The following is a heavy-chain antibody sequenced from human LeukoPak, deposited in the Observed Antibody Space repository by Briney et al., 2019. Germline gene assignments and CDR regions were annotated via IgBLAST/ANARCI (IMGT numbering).Heavy chain of an antibody. V-gene: IGHV3-30*03. Sequence: GGSLRLSCAASGFTFNNFGMHWVRQAPGKGLEWVALISYDGRYEYYADSVKGRFTISRDNSKNTLYLQMNSLRAEDTAVYYCAREDRLYYYYYGMDVWGQGTTVTVSS. CDR2: ISYDGRYE. CDR1: GFTFNNFG. D-gene: IGHD4-11*01. CDR3: AREDRLYYYYYGMDV. J-gene: IGHJ6*02.